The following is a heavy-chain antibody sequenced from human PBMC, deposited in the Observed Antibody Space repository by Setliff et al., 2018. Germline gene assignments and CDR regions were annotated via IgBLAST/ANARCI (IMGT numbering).Heavy chain of an antibody. J-gene: IGHJ4*01. CDR2: ISGSGGSA. CDR1: GLSCRSDX. V-gene: IGHV3-23*01. Sequence: GGSLRLSCVATGLSCRSDXXXGGRRAPGKGLEWVSGISGSGGSADYTDSVKGRFTISRDNSRNTLDLQMKSLRAEDTGIYYCATSTIITYYFDYWGHGTLVTV. D-gene: IGHD4-4*01. CDR3: ATSTIITYYFDY.